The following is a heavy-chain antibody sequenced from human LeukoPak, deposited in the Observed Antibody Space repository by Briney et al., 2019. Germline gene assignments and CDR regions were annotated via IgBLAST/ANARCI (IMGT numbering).Heavy chain of an antibody. CDR1: GGSISSSSYY. D-gene: IGHD4/OR15-4a*01. CDR3: ARDYGDHQFDY. V-gene: IGHV4-39*02. CDR2: IYYSGST. Sequence: PSETLSLTCTVSGGSISSSSYYWGWIRQPPGKGLEWIGNIYYSGSTYYKPSLKSRATISVDTSKNQFSLKLSSVSAAYTAVYYFARDYGDHQFDYWGQGTLVTVSS. J-gene: IGHJ4*02.